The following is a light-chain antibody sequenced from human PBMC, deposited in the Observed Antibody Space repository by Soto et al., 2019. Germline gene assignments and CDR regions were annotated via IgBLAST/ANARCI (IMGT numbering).Light chain of an antibody. CDR2: EVN. CDR1: SSDVGGYNY. Sequence: QSALTQPPSASGSPGQSVAISCTGTSSDVGGYNYVSWYQQHPGKAPKLMIYEVNKRPSGVPDRFSGSKSGNTASLTVSGLQAEDEADYYCGSYAGSSNVFGTGTRSPS. V-gene: IGLV2-8*01. CDR3: GSYAGSSNV. J-gene: IGLJ1*01.